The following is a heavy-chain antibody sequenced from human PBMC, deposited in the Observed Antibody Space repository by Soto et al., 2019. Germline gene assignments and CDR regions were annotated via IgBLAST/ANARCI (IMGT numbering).Heavy chain of an antibody. V-gene: IGHV4-61*01. CDR1: GGSVDSAHHF. J-gene: IGHJ6*02. Sequence: QVRLQESGPGLVRPSETLSLTCAVSGGSVDSAHHFWSWLRLPPGKGLEWIGYVYHSATTNYSPSLRSRVTISADTSKNQSSLMLQSVTAADTARYVCARGEWGSGHYGMDVGGRGTSVTVSS. D-gene: IGHD2-15*01. CDR2: VYHSATT. CDR3: ARGEWGSGHYGMDV.